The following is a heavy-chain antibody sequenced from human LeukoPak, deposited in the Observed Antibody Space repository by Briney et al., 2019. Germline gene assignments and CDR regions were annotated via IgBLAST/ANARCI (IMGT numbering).Heavy chain of an antibody. Sequence: PGGSLRLSCAASGFTFSDYYMSWIRQAPGKGLEWVSYISSSGSTIYYADSVKGRFTIPRDNAKNSLYLQMNSLRAEDTAVYYCARARWELLGVFDYWGQGTLVTVSS. CDR2: ISSSGSTI. CDR1: GFTFSDYY. D-gene: IGHD1-26*01. J-gene: IGHJ4*02. CDR3: ARARWELLGVFDY. V-gene: IGHV3-11*01.